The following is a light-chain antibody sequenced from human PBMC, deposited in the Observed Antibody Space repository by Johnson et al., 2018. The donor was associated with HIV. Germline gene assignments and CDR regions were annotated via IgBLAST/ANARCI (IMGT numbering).Light chain of an antibody. Sequence: QSILTQPPSVSAAPGQKVTISCSGSSSNIGNNFVSWYQQLPGTAPKLLIYANNKRPSGIADRFSGSKSGTSATLGITGLPTGDEADYYCGTWDNSLNVYVFGTGTKVTVL. CDR2: ANN. J-gene: IGLJ1*01. CDR1: SSNIGNNF. CDR3: GTWDNSLNVYV. V-gene: IGLV1-51*02.